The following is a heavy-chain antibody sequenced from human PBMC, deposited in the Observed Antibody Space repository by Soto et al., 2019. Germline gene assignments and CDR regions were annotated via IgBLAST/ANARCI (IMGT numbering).Heavy chain of an antibody. Sequence: ASVKVSCKASGYTFTGYYMHWVRQAPGQGLEWMGWINPNSGGTNYAQKFQGWVTMTRDTSISTAYMELSRLRSDDTAVYYCAIDTKYYGSGSYYNPLYYFDYWGQGTLVTVSS. V-gene: IGHV1-2*04. CDR1: GYTFTGYY. J-gene: IGHJ4*02. D-gene: IGHD3-10*01. CDR3: AIDTKYYGSGSYYNPLYYFDY. CDR2: INPNSGGT.